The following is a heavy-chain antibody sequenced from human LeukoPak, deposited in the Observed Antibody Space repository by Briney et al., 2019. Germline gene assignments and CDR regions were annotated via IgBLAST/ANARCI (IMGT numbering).Heavy chain of an antibody. CDR1: GGTFSSYA. Sequence: SVKGSCKASGGTFSSYAISWVRQAPGQGLEWMGRIIPIFGTANSAQKFQGRVTITTDESTSTAYMELSSLRSEDTAVYYCARDLPPYYYGSGSCDYWGQGTLVTVSS. V-gene: IGHV1-69*05. CDR3: ARDLPPYYYGSGSCDY. CDR2: IIPIFGTA. J-gene: IGHJ4*02. D-gene: IGHD3-10*01.